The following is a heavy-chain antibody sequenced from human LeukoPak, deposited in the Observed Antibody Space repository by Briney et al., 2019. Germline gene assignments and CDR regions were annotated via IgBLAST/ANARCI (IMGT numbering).Heavy chain of an antibody. D-gene: IGHD5-24*01. V-gene: IGHV1-69*13. J-gene: IGHJ6*02. CDR1: GGTFSSYA. CDR3: ARVMAPRNYYYGMDV. Sequence: SVNVSCTASGGTFSSYAISWVRQAPGQGLEWMGGIIPIFGTANYAQKFQGRVTITADESTSTAYMELSSLRSEDTAVYYCARVMAPRNYYYGMDVWGQGTTVTVSS. CDR2: IIPIFGTA.